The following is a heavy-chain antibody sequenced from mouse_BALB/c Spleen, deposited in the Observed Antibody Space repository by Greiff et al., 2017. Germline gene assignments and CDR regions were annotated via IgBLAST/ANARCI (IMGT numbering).Heavy chain of an antibody. J-gene: IGHJ4*01. Sequence: EVKLVESGAELVKPGASVKLSCTASGFNIKDTYMHWVKQRPEQGLEWIGRIDPANGNTKYDPKFQGKATITADTSSNTAYLQLSSLTSEDTAVYYCARTSTVVATDYAMDYWGQGTSVTVSS. CDR2: IDPANGNT. CDR3: ARTSTVVATDYAMDY. D-gene: IGHD1-1*01. V-gene: IGHV14-3*02. CDR1: GFNIKDTY.